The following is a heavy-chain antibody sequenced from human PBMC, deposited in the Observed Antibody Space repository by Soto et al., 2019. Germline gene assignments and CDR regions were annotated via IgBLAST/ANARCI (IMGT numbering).Heavy chain of an antibody. Sequence: SETPSLTRAFSGGSISSGGYSWGWIRQPPGKGLEWIGYIYHSGSTYYNPSLKSRVTISVDRSKNQFSLKLSSVTAVDTAVYYCARVPGPWGQGTLVTVSS. D-gene: IGHD7-27*01. CDR2: IYHSGST. V-gene: IGHV4-30-2*01. J-gene: IGHJ5*02. CDR1: GGSISSGGYS. CDR3: ARVPGP.